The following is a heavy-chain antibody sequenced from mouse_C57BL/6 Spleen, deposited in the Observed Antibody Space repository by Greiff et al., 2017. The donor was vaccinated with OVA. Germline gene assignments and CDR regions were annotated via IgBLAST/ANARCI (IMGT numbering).Heavy chain of an antibody. CDR1: GFTFSSYA. J-gene: IGHJ4*01. CDR2: ISDGGSYT. Sequence: EVQVVESGGGLVKPGGSLKLSCAASGFTFSSYAMSWVRQTPEKRLEWVAIISDGGSYTYYPDNVKGRFTISRDNAKNNLYLQMSHLKSEDTAMYYCARDGYYGSRDAMDYWGQGTSVTVSS. D-gene: IGHD1-1*01. CDR3: ARDGYYGSRDAMDY. V-gene: IGHV5-4*01.